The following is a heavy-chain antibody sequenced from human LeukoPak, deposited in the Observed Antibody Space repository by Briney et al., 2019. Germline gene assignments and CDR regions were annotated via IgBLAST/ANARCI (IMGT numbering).Heavy chain of an antibody. J-gene: IGHJ5*02. Sequence: ASVKVSCKASGYTFTGYYMHWVRQAPGQGLEWMGRINPNSGGTNYAQKFQGRVTMTRDTSISTAYMELSRLGSDDTAVYYCASSPRYCSSTSCYPFDPWGQGTLVTVSS. CDR2: INPNSGGT. CDR3: ASSPRYCSSTSCYPFDP. V-gene: IGHV1-2*06. D-gene: IGHD2-2*01. CDR1: GYTFTGYY.